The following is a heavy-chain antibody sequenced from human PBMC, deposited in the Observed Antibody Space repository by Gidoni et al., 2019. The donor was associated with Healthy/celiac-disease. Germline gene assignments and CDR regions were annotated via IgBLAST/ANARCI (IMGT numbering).Heavy chain of an antibody. CDR2: ISWNSGSI. D-gene: IGHD3-22*01. CDR1: GFPFDDYA. Sequence: EVQLVESGGGWVQPGRSLRLSCAASGFPFDDYAMKWVRQAPGKGLEWVSGISWNSGSIGYADSVKGRFTISRDNAKNSLYLQMNSLRAEDTALYYCAKGRVVVITQGVDYWGQGTLVTVSS. V-gene: IGHV3-9*01. J-gene: IGHJ4*02. CDR3: AKGRVVVITQGVDY.